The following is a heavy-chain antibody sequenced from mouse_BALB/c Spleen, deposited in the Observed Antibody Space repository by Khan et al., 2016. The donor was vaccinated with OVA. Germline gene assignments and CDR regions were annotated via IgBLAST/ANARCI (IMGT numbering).Heavy chain of an antibody. V-gene: IGHV1-69*02. Sequence: QVQLQQSGAELVKPGASVKLSCKASGYPLTSYWLHWVKQRPGQGLEWIGEIDPSDNYTNYNQKFKGKATLTVDKSSSTTYMHLNSLTSEDSAVYYCARSFLYGSSTWFGYWGQGTLVTVSA. CDR1: GYPLTSYW. D-gene: IGHD1-1*01. J-gene: IGHJ3*01. CDR2: IDPSDNYT. CDR3: ARSFLYGSSTWFGY.